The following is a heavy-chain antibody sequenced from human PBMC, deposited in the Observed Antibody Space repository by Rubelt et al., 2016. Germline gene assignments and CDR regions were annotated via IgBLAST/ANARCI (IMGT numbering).Heavy chain of an antibody. D-gene: IGHD4-17*01. J-gene: IGHJ4*02. CDR2: ISGSGGST. CDR1: GFTFSSYA. V-gene: IGHV3-23*01. Sequence: SCAASGFTFSSYAMSWVRQAPGKGLEWVSAISGSGGSTYYADSVKGRFTISRDNSKNTLYLQMNSLRAEDTALYYCAKDVYGDYGTTNWGQGTLVTVSS. CDR3: AKDVYGDYGTTN.